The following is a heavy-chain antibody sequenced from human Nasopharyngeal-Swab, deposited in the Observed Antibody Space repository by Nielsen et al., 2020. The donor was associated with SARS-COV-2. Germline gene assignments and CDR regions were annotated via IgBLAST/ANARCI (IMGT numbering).Heavy chain of an antibody. J-gene: IGHJ4*02. CDR3: ARVPRRELLAGPFDY. D-gene: IGHD1-26*01. CDR2: IIPILGIA. V-gene: IGHV1-69*10. CDR1: RGTFSSYA. Sequence: SSVNVSCKASRGTFSSYAISWVRQAPGQGLEWMGGIIPILGIANYAQKFQGRVTITADKSTSTAYMELSSLRSEDTAVYYCARVPRRELLAGPFDYWGQGTLVTVSS.